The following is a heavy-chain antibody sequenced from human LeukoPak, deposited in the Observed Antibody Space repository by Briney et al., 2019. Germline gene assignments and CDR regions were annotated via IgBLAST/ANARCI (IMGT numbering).Heavy chain of an antibody. CDR3: ARQWLETDAFDI. Sequence: SETLSLTCTVSGGSISSGGYYWSWIRQHPGKGLEWIGYIYYSGSTYYNPSLKSRVTISVDTFKNQFSLKLSSVTAADTAVYYCARQWLETDAFDIWGQGTMVTVSS. J-gene: IGHJ3*02. CDR1: GGSISSGGYY. V-gene: IGHV4-31*03. CDR2: IYYSGST. D-gene: IGHD6-19*01.